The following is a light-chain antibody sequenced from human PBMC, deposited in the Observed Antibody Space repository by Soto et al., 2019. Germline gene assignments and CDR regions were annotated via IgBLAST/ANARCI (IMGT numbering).Light chain of an antibody. J-gene: IGKJ5*01. V-gene: IGKV1-39*01. CDR3: QQTFSTSIT. CDR1: QSISTS. CDR2: AAS. Sequence: DIQMTQSPSSLSASVGDRVTVTCRASQSISTSLNWYQQKPGKAPMLLIYAASSLQGGVPSRFSGSGSGTDFTLTISSLQPEDFATYYCQQTFSTSITFGQGTRLEIK.